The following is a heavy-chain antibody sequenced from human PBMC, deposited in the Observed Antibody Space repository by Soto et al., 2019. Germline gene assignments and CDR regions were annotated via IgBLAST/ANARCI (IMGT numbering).Heavy chain of an antibody. CDR3: ALSGYCSGGSRYSYHPVSLAEYFQH. CDR1: GESFSGSY. V-gene: IGHV4-34*01. Sequence: SETLSLTCAAYGESFSGSYLSWIRQPPGKGLEWIGEINHSGSTNYNPSLKSRVTISVDTSKNQFSLKLSSVTAADTAVYYCALSGYCSGGSRYSYHPVSLAEYFQHWGQGTLVTVSS. D-gene: IGHD2-15*01. J-gene: IGHJ1*01. CDR2: INHSGST.